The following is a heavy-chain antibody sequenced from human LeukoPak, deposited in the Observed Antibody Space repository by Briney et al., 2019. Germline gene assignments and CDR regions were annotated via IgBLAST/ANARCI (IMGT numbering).Heavy chain of an antibody. CDR3: ARVSNAFSGNGAFDI. J-gene: IGHJ3*02. CDR2: IYYSGST. CDR1: GGSISGFY. V-gene: IGHV4-59*01. D-gene: IGHD4-23*01. Sequence: SETLSLTCTVSGGSISGFYWTWIRQPPGKALEWIGYIYYSGSTNYNPSLKSRAALSVDTSKNQFSLKLSSVTAADTALYYCARVSNAFSGNGAFDIWGQGTMVTVSS.